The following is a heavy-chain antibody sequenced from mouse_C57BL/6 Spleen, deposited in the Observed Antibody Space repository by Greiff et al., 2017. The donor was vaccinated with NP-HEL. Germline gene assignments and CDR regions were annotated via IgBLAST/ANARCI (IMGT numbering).Heavy chain of an antibody. CDR1: GYTFTSYW. CDR2: IYPSDSET. D-gene: IGHD2-4*01. CDR3: ARSAPDYRYYYAMDY. V-gene: IGHV1-61*01. J-gene: IGHJ4*01. Sequence: QVQLQQSGAELVRPGSSVKLSCKASGYTFTSYWMDWVKQRPGQGLEWIGNIYPSDSETHYNQKFKDKATLTVDKSSSTAYMQLSSLTTEDSAVYYCARSAPDYRYYYAMDYWGQGTSVTVSS.